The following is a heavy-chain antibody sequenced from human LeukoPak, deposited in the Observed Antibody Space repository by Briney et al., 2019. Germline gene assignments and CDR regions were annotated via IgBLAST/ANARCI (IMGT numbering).Heavy chain of an antibody. CDR3: AREIMVRGVFGYYYGMDV. D-gene: IGHD3-10*01. J-gene: IGHJ6*02. Sequence: GRSLRLSCAASGFTFSSYAMHWVRQAPGKGLEWVAFISYDGSNKYYADSVKGRFTISRDNSKNTLYLQMNSLRAEDTAVYYCAREIMVRGVFGYYYGMDVWGQGTTVTVSS. V-gene: IGHV3-30*04. CDR2: ISYDGSNK. CDR1: GFTFSSYA.